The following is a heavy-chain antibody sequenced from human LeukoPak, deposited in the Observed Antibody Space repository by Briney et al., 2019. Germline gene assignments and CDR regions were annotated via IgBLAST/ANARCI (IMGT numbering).Heavy chain of an antibody. CDR3: ARDGASPGPLRPFDP. J-gene: IGHJ5*02. V-gene: IGHV3-23*01. D-gene: IGHD4/OR15-4a*01. CDR1: GFTFSSYA. Sequence: PGGSLRLSCAASGFTFSSYAMSWVRQAPGKGLEWVSAISGSGGSTYYADSVKGRFTISRDNSKNTLYLQMNSLRAEDTAVYYCARDGASPGPLRPFDPWGQGTLVTVSS. CDR2: ISGSGGST.